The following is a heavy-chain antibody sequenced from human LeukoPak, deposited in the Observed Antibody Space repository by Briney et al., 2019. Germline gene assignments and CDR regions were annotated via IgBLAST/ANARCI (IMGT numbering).Heavy chain of an antibody. V-gene: IGHV3-21*01. CDR1: GFTFSSYS. CDR2: ISSSSSYI. D-gene: IGHD6-13*01. J-gene: IGHJ4*02. Sequence: GGSLRLSCAASGFTFSSYSMNWVRQAPGKGLEWVSSISSSSSYIYYADSVKGRFTISRDNAKNSLYLQMNSLRAEDTAVYYCASPRIAAAGTPYFDYWGQGTLVTVSS. CDR3: ASPRIAAAGTPYFDY.